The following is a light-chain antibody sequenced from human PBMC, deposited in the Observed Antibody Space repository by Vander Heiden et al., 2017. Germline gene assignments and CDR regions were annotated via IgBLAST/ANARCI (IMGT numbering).Light chain of an antibody. CDR2: DVS. J-gene: IGLJ3*02. CDR3: CSYAGSYTWV. CDR1: SSDVGGYNY. Sequence: QSALTQPRSVSGSPGQSVTISFTGTSSDVGGYNYVSWYQQHPGKAPKLMIYDVSKRPSGVPDRFSGSKSGNTASLTISGLKAEDEADYYCCSYAGSYTWVFGGGTKLTVL. V-gene: IGLV2-11*01.